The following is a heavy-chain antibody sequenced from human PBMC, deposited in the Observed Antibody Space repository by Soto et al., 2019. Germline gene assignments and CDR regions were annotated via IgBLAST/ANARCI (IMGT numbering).Heavy chain of an antibody. Sequence: LSLTCTVSGASVSTGAYYWGWVRQRPGKGLEWVGYIYESGYTYYNTSLKSRLTISLDRSNNQFSLGLTSVTAADTAVYYCVRALRHTAMVYPWSDPWGQGALVKASS. D-gene: IGHD5-18*01. CDR1: GASVSTGAYY. CDR3: VRALRHTAMVYPWSDP. CDR2: IYESGYT. V-gene: IGHV4-31*03. J-gene: IGHJ5*02.